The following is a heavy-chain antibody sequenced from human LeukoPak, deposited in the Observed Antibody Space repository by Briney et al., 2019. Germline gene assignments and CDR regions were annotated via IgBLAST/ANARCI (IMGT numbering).Heavy chain of an antibody. Sequence: ASVKVSCKASGGTFSSYAISWVRQAPGQGLEWMGWINPNSGGTNYAQKFQGRVTMTRDTSISTAYMELSRLRSDDTAVYYCARELDRFLEWLPGDYWGQGTLVTVSS. CDR1: GGTFSSYA. CDR2: INPNSGGT. D-gene: IGHD3-3*01. V-gene: IGHV1-2*02. J-gene: IGHJ4*02. CDR3: ARELDRFLEWLPGDY.